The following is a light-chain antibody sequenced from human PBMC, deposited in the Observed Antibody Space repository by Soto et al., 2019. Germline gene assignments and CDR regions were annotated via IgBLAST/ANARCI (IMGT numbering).Light chain of an antibody. CDR3: GAWDSSLSAVV. J-gene: IGLJ2*01. CDR2: DNN. CDR1: SANVVSNY. V-gene: IGLV1-51*01. Sequence: QSVLTQPPSVSAAPGQTVTISCSGSSANVVSNYVSWYQQLPGAAPELLIYDNNKRPSGIPDRFSGSKSGTSATLGITGLQTGDEADYYCGAWDSSLSAVVFGGGTKLTVL.